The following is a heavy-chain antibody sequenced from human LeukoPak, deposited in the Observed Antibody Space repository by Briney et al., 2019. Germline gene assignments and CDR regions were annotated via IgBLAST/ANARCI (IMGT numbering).Heavy chain of an antibody. V-gene: IGHV3-74*01. Sequence: GGSLRLSCAASGFTFSNYWMYWVRQSPGKGLVWVSRINSDESSTSYADSVKGRFTISRDNAKNSLYLQMNSLRAEDTAVYYCARGSGSYYAILSYFDYWGQGTLVTVSS. CDR1: GFTFSNYW. D-gene: IGHD1-26*01. CDR3: ARGSGSYYAILSYFDY. J-gene: IGHJ4*02. CDR2: INSDESST.